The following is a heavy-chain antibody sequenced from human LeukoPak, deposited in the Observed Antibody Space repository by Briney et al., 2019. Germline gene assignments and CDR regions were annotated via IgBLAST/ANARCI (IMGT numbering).Heavy chain of an antibody. V-gene: IGHV3-48*03. CDR3: ARGYSDSSGIDY. CDR1: GFTFSSHE. CDR2: IGRSGGSI. J-gene: IGHJ4*02. Sequence: GGSLRLSCAASGFTFSSHEMNWVRQAPGKGLEWVSYIGRSGGSISYTDSVEGRFTISRDNAKNSLYLQMNSLRAEDTAVYYCARGYSDSSGIDYWGQGTLVTVSS. D-gene: IGHD3-22*01.